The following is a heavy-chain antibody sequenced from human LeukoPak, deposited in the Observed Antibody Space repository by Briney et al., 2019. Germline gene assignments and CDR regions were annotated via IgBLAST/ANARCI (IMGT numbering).Heavy chain of an antibody. D-gene: IGHD6-13*01. CDR2: INPNSGGT. Sequence: AASVKVSCKASGYTFTGYYMHWVRQAPGQGLEWMGWINPNSGGTNYAQKFQGRVTMTRDTSIGTAYMELSRLRSDDTAVHYCAREVAAAGTGHHFDYWGQGTLVTVSS. CDR1: GYTFTGYY. J-gene: IGHJ4*02. CDR3: AREVAAAGTGHHFDY. V-gene: IGHV1-2*02.